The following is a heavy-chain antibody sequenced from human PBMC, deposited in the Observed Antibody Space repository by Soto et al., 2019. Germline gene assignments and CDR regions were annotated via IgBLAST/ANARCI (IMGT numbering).Heavy chain of an antibody. CDR3: ASAPWVATPPRPGYFDY. Sequence: SETLSLTCTVSGGSISSGDYYWSWIRQPPWKGLEWIGYIYYSGSTYYNPSLKSRVTISVDTSKNQFSLKLSSVTAADTAVYYCASAPWVATPPRPGYFDYWGQGXLVTVYS. V-gene: IGHV4-30-4*01. CDR2: IYYSGST. J-gene: IGHJ4*02. D-gene: IGHD5-12*01. CDR1: GGSISSGDYY.